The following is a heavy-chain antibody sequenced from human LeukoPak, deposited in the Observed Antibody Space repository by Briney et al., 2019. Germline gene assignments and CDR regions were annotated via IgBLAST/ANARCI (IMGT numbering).Heavy chain of an antibody. CDR2: ISGSGGST. J-gene: IGHJ6*04. Sequence: GGSLRLSCAASGFTFSSYAMSWVRQAPGKGLEWVSAISGSGGSTYYADSVKGRFTLSRDNSKNTLYLQMNSLRAEDTAVYYCAKDLETAMVYYYYYYGMDAWGKGTTVTVSS. D-gene: IGHD5-18*01. V-gene: IGHV3-23*01. CDR1: GFTFSSYA. CDR3: AKDLETAMVYYYYYYGMDA.